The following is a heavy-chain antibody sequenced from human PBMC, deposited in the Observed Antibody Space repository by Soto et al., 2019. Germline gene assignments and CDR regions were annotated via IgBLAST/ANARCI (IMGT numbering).Heavy chain of an antibody. Sequence: SETLSLTCTVSGGSISNYYWSWIRQPPGKGLEWIGYIYYSGSTNYNPSLKSRVTISVDTSKNQFSLKLSSVTAADTAVYYCAREDYDFWSGYTPWGQGTLVTVSS. V-gene: IGHV4-59*01. J-gene: IGHJ4*02. CDR1: GGSISNYY. D-gene: IGHD3-3*01. CDR2: IYYSGST. CDR3: AREDYDFWSGYTP.